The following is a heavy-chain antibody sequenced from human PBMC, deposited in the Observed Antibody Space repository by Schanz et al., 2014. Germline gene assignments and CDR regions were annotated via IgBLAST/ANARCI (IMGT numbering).Heavy chain of an antibody. Sequence: QVQVVQSGAEVKKPGSSVKVSCKASGGTFSSYSISWVRQAPGQGLEWMGRIIPILGIANYAQKFQGRVTMTRDTSTSTVYMELSSLRSEDTAVYYCARDGVDAAAGGNYWGQGTLVTVSS. CDR1: GGTFSSYS. D-gene: IGHD6-13*01. CDR2: IIPILGIA. V-gene: IGHV1-69*04. J-gene: IGHJ4*02. CDR3: ARDGVDAAAGGNY.